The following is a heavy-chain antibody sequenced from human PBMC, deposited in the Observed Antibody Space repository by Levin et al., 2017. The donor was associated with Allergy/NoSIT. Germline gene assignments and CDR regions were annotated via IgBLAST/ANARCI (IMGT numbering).Heavy chain of an antibody. CDR1: GFTFSSYS. CDR3: AREYSSTNGTAFDS. D-gene: IGHD6-13*01. CDR2: ISTSSYT. V-gene: IGHV3-21*01. J-gene: IGHJ3*02. Sequence: GGSLRLSCAASGFTFSSYSMNWVRQAPGKGLEWVSCISTSSYTHYADSVKGRFTSSKGNAKNSLYLQMNSLRAEDTAVYYCAREYSSTNGTAFDSWGQGTMVTVSS.